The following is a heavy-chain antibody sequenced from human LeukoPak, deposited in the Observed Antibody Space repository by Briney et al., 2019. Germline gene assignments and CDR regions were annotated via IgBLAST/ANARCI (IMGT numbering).Heavy chain of an antibody. Sequence: SETLSLTCAVYGGSFSGYYWSWIRQPPGKGLEWIGEINHSGSTNYNPSLKSRVTISVDTSKNQFSLKLSSVTAADTAVYYCARLWFGDGLRFDPWGKGTLVTVSS. CDR2: INHSGST. D-gene: IGHD3-10*01. CDR3: ARLWFGDGLRFDP. CDR1: GGSFSGYY. V-gene: IGHV4-34*01. J-gene: IGHJ5*02.